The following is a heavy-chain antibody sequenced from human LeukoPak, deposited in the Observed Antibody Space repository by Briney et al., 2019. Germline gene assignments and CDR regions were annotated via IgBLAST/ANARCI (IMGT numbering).Heavy chain of an antibody. Sequence: SVKVSCKASGDTFSNYAFSWVRLAPGQGLEWMGGIIPIFGTANYAQKFQGRVTITADKSTTTAYMELSSLRSDDTAVYYCARSAGGVRGGDCYPESYFYYMDVWGKGTTVTVSS. D-gene: IGHD2-21*02. CDR2: IIPIFGTA. CDR1: GDTFSNYA. CDR3: ARSAGGVRGGDCYPESYFYYMDV. J-gene: IGHJ6*03. V-gene: IGHV1-69*06.